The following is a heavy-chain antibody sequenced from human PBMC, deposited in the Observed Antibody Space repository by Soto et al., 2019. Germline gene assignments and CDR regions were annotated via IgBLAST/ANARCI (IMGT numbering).Heavy chain of an antibody. CDR2: ISSSSSTI. CDR3: ARDLPLTIFGVVTSYGIDV. Sequence: GGSLRLSCAASGFTFSSYSMNWVRQAPGKGLEWVSYISSSSSTIYYADSVKGRFTISRDNAKNSLYLQMNSLRDEDTAVYYCARDLPLTIFGVVTSYGIDVWGQGTTVTVSS. V-gene: IGHV3-48*02. D-gene: IGHD3-3*01. J-gene: IGHJ6*02. CDR1: GFTFSSYS.